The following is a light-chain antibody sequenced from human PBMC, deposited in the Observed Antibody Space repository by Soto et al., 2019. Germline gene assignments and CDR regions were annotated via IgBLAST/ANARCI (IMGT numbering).Light chain of an antibody. CDR2: GAS. V-gene: IGKV3-20*01. J-gene: IGKJ4*01. CDR1: QSVSSY. Sequence: EMVLTRSPATLSLSPVELSTLSFMPSQSVSSYLAWYQQKPGQAPRLLIYGASTRATGIPARFSGSGSGTDFTLTISRLEPEDFAVYYCQQYGSSPLTFGGGTKVDIK. CDR3: QQYGSSPLT.